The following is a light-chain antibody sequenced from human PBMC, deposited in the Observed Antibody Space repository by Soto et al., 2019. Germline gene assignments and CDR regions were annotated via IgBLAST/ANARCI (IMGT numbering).Light chain of an antibody. CDR2: KVT. CDR1: SSDVGAYNY. V-gene: IGLV2-14*01. Sequence: QSALTQPPSASGSPGQSVTISCTGTSSDVGAYNYVSWYQQYPGKVPKLLINKVTNRPSGVSYRFSGSKSGNTASLTISALLAEDEADYFCASSTSDSLYVFGTGTKVTVL. J-gene: IGLJ1*01. CDR3: ASSTSDSLYV.